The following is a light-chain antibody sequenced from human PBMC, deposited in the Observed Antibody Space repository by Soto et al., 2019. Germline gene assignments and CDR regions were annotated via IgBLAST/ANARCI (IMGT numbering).Light chain of an antibody. CDR2: SAS. J-gene: IGKJ5*01. CDR1: QDISVY. CDR3: KNLNTPPLP. V-gene: IGKV1-27*01. Sequence: DIQMTQSPSSLSASVGDRVTITCRASQDISVYLAWYQQKPGKVPKLLIYSASTLQSGVPSRFSGSGSGTVSTLTISSPPPEYVEIYYYKNLNTPPLPFAQGTRLEIK.